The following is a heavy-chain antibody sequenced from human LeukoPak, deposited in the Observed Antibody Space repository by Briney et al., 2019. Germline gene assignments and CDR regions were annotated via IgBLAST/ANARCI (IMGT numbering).Heavy chain of an antibody. Sequence: GGSLRLPCAASGFSVSSNYMSWVRQAPGKGLEWVALIYSDETTYYADSVKGRFTISRDNSKSTLYLQMNSLRAEDTAVYYCARHWELRGQGTLVTVSS. J-gene: IGHJ4*02. CDR1: GFSVSSNY. D-gene: IGHD1-26*01. CDR2: IYSDETT. CDR3: ARHWEL. V-gene: IGHV3-53*01.